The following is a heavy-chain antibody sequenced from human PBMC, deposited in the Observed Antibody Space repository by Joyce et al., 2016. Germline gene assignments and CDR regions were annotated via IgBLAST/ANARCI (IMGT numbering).Heavy chain of an antibody. CDR2: MSYDGSHQ. D-gene: IGHD2-2*02. J-gene: IGHJ4*02. CDR1: EFAFSSHA. V-gene: IGHV3-30*03. Sequence: QVPLLESGGGVAQPGRSLRLSCAASEFAFSSHAMHWVRQAPGKGLEWGAVMSYDGSHQYYADSVRGRFTISRDNSQNTLYLQMNSLRVEDTAVYYCTRSSRTGYTAGCPDFDYWGQGTLVTVSS. CDR3: TRSSRTGYTAGCPDFDY.